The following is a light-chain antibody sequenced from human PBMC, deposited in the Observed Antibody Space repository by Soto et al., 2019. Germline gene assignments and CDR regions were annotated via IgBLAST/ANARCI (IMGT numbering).Light chain of an antibody. CDR1: QSVTSNY. Sequence: EIVLTQSPGTLSLSPGERATLSCRASQSVTSNYLAWYQQKPGQSPRLLIYGASNRATGIPVRFSGSGSGTDFTLTISSLQPEDFATYYCQQSYTTPWTFGQGTKVDIK. CDR3: QQSYTTPWT. J-gene: IGKJ1*01. V-gene: IGKV3-20*01. CDR2: GAS.